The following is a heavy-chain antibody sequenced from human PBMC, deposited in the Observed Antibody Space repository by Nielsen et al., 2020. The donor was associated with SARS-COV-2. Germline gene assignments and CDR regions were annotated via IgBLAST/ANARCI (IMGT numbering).Heavy chain of an antibody. Sequence: SQTLSLTCAISGDSVSSNSAAWNWIRQSPSRGVEWLGRTYYRSKWYNDYAVSVKSRITINPDTSKNQFPLQLNSVTPEDTAVYYCASYMGLSSWYEIDYWGQGTLVTVSS. CDR3: ASYMGLSSWYEIDY. CDR1: GDSVSSNSAA. V-gene: IGHV6-1*01. CDR2: TYYRSKWYN. J-gene: IGHJ4*02. D-gene: IGHD6-13*01.